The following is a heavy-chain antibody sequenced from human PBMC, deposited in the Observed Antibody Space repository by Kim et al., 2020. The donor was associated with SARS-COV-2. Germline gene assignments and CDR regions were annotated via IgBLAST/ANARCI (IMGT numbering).Heavy chain of an antibody. CDR2: SNAGNFDT. CDR1: GDTFANFA. Sequence: ASVKVSCKGSGDTFANFAMHWVRQAPGQSLELMGCSNAGNFDTKYSQEFQGRLTISRDTSASIVYMELSSLRSEDMAVYYCARGRYAGYYGMDVWGQGTTVTVSS. D-gene: IGHD1-1*01. V-gene: IGHV1-3*02. J-gene: IGHJ6*02. CDR3: ARGRYAGYYGMDV.